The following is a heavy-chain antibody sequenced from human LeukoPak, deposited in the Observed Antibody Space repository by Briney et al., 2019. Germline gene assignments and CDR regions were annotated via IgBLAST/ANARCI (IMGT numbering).Heavy chain of an antibody. CDR3: AMYDSFFDY. V-gene: IGHV4-59*08. CDR1: GGSISNYY. J-gene: IGHJ4*02. Sequence: SETLSLTCTVSGGSISNYYWSWIRQPPGKGLEWIGWIGYISYGGSTNYNPSLKSRVTISLDTSKKQFFLRLSSVTAADTAIYYCAMYDSFFDYCGQGTLVTVSS. CDR2: ISYGGST. D-gene: IGHD1-1*01.